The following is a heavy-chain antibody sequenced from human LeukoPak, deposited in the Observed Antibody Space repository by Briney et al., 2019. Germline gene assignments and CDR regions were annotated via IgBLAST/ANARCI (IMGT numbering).Heavy chain of an antibody. D-gene: IGHD1-14*01. CDR2: ISYDGSNK. V-gene: IGHV3-30*04. J-gene: IGHJ6*02. CDR3: ARAEDYGMDV. Sequence: GRYLRLSCAASGFTFSSYAMHWVRQAPGKGLEWVAVISYDGSNKYYADSVKGRFTISRDNSKNTLYLQMNSLRAEDTAVYYCARAEDYGMDVWGQGTTVTVSS. CDR1: GFTFSSYA.